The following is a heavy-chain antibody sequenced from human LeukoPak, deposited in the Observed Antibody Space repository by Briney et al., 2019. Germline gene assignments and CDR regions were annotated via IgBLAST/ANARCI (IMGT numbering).Heavy chain of an antibody. J-gene: IGHJ6*03. D-gene: IGHD3-3*01. CDR3: AARYYDFWSGYYTDGYYYYMDV. CDR1: GFTFSSSA. CDR2: ISGSGGST. V-gene: IGHV3-23*01. Sequence: PGGSLRLSCAASGFTFSSSAMSWVRQTPGKGLEWVSAISGSGGSTYYADSVKGRFTISRDNSKNTLYLQMNSLRAEDTGVYYCAARYYDFWSGYYTDGYYYYMDVWGKGTTVTVSS.